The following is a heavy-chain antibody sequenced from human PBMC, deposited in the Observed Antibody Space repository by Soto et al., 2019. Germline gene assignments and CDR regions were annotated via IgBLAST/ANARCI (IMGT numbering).Heavy chain of an antibody. CDR2: IYTSGST. Sequence: QVQLQESGPGLVKPSETLSLTCTVSGGSISSYYWSWIRQPARKGLEWIGRIYTSGSTNYNPSLKSRVTMSVDTSKNQFSLKLSSVTAADTAVYYCARVVKYQLLYSYYGMDVWGQGTTVTVSS. D-gene: IGHD2-2*02. CDR3: ARVVKYQLLYSYYGMDV. V-gene: IGHV4-4*07. J-gene: IGHJ6*02. CDR1: GGSISSYY.